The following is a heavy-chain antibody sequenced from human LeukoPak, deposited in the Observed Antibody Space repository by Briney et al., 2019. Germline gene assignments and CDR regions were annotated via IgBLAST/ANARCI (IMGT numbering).Heavy chain of an antibody. J-gene: IGHJ4*02. V-gene: IGHV3-74*01. D-gene: IGHD3-16*01. Sequence: GGSLRLSCAASGFTFSNYAMNWVRQAPGKGLEWVSLITADGRSTTYADSVKGRFTISRDNAKNTLYLQMHSLRAEDTAVYYCARDHYHSIDYWGQGTLVTVSS. CDR3: ARDHYHSIDY. CDR2: ITADGRST. CDR1: GFTFSNYA.